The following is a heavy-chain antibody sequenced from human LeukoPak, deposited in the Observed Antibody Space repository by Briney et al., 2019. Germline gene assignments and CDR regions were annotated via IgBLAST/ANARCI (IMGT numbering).Heavy chain of an antibody. V-gene: IGHV4-38-2*02. CDR1: GYSISSGYY. CDR3: ARVAAGIGFFQH. Sequence: SETLSLTCIVSGYSISSGYYWGWIRQPPGKGLEWIGNIHHSGSTYYNPSLKSRVTISVDTSKNQLSLKLSSVTAADTAVYYCARVAAGIGFFQHWGQGSLVTVSS. D-gene: IGHD6-13*01. J-gene: IGHJ1*01. CDR2: IHHSGST.